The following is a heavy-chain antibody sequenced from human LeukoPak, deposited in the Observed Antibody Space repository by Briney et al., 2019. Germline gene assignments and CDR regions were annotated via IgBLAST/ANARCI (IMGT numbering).Heavy chain of an antibody. Sequence: PGGSLRLSCAASGFTFSSYAMSWVRQAPGKGLEWVSAISGSGGSTYYADSVKGRFTISRDNSKNTLYLQMNSLRAEDTAVYYCAKGENVLRFLEWLSHDAFDIWGQGTMVTVSS. CDR3: AKGENVLRFLEWLSHDAFDI. D-gene: IGHD3-3*01. CDR2: ISGSGGST. J-gene: IGHJ3*02. CDR1: GFTFSSYA. V-gene: IGHV3-23*01.